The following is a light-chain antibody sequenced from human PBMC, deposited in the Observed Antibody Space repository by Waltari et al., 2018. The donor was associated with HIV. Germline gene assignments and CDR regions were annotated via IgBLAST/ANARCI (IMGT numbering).Light chain of an antibody. J-gene: IGLJ1*01. V-gene: IGLV2-14*01. CDR3: SSYTSSSTPLYV. Sequence: QSALTQPASVSGSPGQSITISCTGTSSDVGGYNYVSWYQQHPGKAPKLMIYEVSNRPAGVSNRCSGSKSGNTASLTISGLQAEDEADYYCSSYTSSSTPLYVFGTGTKVTVL. CDR1: SSDVGGYNY. CDR2: EVS.